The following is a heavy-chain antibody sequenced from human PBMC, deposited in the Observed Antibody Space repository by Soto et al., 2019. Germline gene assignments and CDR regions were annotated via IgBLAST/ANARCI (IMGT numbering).Heavy chain of an antibody. J-gene: IGHJ5*02. CDR3: ARLFLEYSSSSAWFDP. D-gene: IGHD6-6*01. CDR2: ISYDGSNK. CDR1: GFTFSSYA. Sequence: PGGSLRLSCAASGFTFSSYAMHWVRQAPGKGLEWVAVISYDGSNKYYADSVKGRFTISRDNSKNTLYLQMNSLRAEDTAVYYCARLFLEYSSSSAWFDPWGQGTLVTVSS. V-gene: IGHV3-30-3*01.